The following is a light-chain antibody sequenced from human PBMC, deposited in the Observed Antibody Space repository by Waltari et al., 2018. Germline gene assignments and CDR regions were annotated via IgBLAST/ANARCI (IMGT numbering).Light chain of an antibody. CDR3: CSYGGSFTWI. CDR1: SIDIAGYHL. CDR2: DLN. J-gene: IGLJ2*01. Sequence: QSALTQPDSVSGSPGPWITISCTGTSIDIAGYHLVSWYQKHPGNAPKLMIYDLNKRPSGVSNRFSGSKSGNTASLTISGLQTEDEADYYCCSYGGSFTWIFGGGTKLTVL. V-gene: IGLV2-23*02.